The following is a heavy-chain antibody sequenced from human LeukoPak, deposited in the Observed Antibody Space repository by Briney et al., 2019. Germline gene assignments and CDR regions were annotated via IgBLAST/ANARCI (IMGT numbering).Heavy chain of an antibody. CDR2: ITGSGSST. J-gene: IGHJ4*02. D-gene: IGHD6-13*01. CDR3: VKVSGMYSSSWPTDI. Sequence: GGSLRLSCAASGFTFSSYAMSWVRQAPGKGLEWVSTITGSGSSTYYADSVKGRFTISRDKSMNTLFLQMSSLRAEDTAVYYCVKVSGMYSSSWPTDIWGQGTLVTVSS. V-gene: IGHV3-23*01. CDR1: GFTFSSYA.